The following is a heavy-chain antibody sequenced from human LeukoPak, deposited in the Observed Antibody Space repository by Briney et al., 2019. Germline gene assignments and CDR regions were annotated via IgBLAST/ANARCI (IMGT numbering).Heavy chain of an antibody. CDR1: GFTFSSYG. Sequence: PGRSLRPSCAASGFTFSSYGMHWVRQAPGKGLEWVAVIWYDGSNKYYADSVKGRFTISRDNSKNTLYLQMNSLRAEDTAVYYCASPGGDYVGVDYYGMDVWGKGTTVTVSS. D-gene: IGHD4-17*01. CDR2: IWYDGSNK. CDR3: ASPGGDYVGVDYYGMDV. V-gene: IGHV3-33*01. J-gene: IGHJ6*04.